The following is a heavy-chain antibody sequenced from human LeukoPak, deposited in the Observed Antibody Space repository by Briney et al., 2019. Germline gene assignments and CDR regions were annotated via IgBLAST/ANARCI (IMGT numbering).Heavy chain of an antibody. CDR3: ARGNFRRDGYNFDY. CDR2: IWYDGSNK. D-gene: IGHD5-24*01. CDR1: GFTFSTYA. V-gene: IGHV3-33*08. J-gene: IGHJ4*02. Sequence: PGGSLRLSCAASGFTFSTYAMSWVRQAPGKGLEWVAVIWYDGSNKYYADSVKGRFTISRDNSKNTLYLQMNSLRAEDTAVFYCARGNFRRDGYNFDYWGQGTLVTVSS.